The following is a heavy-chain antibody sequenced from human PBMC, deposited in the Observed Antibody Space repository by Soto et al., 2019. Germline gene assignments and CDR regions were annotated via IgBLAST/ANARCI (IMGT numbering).Heavy chain of an antibody. J-gene: IGHJ4*02. CDR3: ARVNYYDSSGYYGGVDY. V-gene: IGHV1-69*01. D-gene: IGHD3-22*01. Sequence: QVQLVQSGAEVKKPGSSVKVSCKASGGTFSSYAISWVRQAPGQGLEWMGGIIPIFGTANYAQKFQGRVTSTADESTSTAYMELSSLRSEDTAVYYCARVNYYDSSGYYGGVDYWGQGTLVTVSS. CDR1: GGTFSSYA. CDR2: IIPIFGTA.